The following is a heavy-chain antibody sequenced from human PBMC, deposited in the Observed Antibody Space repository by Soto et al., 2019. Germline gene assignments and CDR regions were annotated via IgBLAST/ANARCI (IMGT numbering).Heavy chain of an antibody. J-gene: IGHJ6*02. CDR2: INPKFGDT. CDR3: ARNMDYYYGRGSGNGHGV. CDR1: GYTFTAYH. V-gene: IGHV1-2*02. Sequence: QVQLVQSGAEVKAPGDSVRVSCEASGYTFTAYHIHWVRQAPGQGLEWMGWINPKFGDTTYAQDFQGRVSMTRDMSISTVYMELSRLTSDDTAIYYCARNMDYYYGRGSGNGHGVWGQGTTVIVFS. D-gene: IGHD3-10*02.